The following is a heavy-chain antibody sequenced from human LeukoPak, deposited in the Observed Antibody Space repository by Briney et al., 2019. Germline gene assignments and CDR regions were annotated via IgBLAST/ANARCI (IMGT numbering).Heavy chain of an antibody. J-gene: IGHJ4*02. D-gene: IGHD4-17*01. CDR3: ARDDYGDPYYFDY. CDR1: GYTFTGYY. V-gene: IGHV1-18*04. CDR2: ISAYNGNT. Sequence: ASVKVSCKASGYTFTGYYMHWVRQAPGQGLEWMGWISAYNGNTNYAQKLQGRVTMTTDTSTSTAYMELRSLRSDDTAVYYCARDDYGDPYYFDYWGQGTLVTVSS.